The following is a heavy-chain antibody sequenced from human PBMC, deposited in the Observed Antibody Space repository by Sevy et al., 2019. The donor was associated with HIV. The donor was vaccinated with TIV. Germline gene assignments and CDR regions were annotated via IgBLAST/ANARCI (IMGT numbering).Heavy chain of an antibody. Sequence: GGSLRLSCAASGFTFSNYAMHWVRQAPGKGLEWVAVISYDGSNKYYADSVKGRFTISRDNSKNQLYLQMNSLRAEDTAVYYCARVDEQRWLRLYYFDYWGQGTLVTVSS. CDR3: ARVDEQRWLRLYYFDY. V-gene: IGHV3-30*04. D-gene: IGHD5-12*01. CDR2: ISYDGSNK. CDR1: GFTFSNYA. J-gene: IGHJ4*02.